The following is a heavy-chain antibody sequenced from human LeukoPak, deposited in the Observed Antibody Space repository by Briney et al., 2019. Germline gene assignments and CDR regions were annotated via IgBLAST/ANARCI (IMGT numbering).Heavy chain of an antibody. CDR2: ISGSGGST. CDR1: GFTFRSYA. CDR3: AKGLIAVAGTASGMDV. J-gene: IGHJ6*02. Sequence: GGSLRLSCAASGFTFRSYAMSWVRQAPGKGLEWVAGISGSGGSTYYADSVKGRFTISRDNSKNTLYLQMNSLRAEDTAVYYCAKGLIAVAGTASGMDVWGQGTTVTVSS. D-gene: IGHD6-19*01. V-gene: IGHV3-23*01.